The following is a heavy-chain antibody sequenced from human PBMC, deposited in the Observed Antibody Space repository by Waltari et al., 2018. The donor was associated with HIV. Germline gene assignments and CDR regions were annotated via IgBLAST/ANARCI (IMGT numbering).Heavy chain of an antibody. V-gene: IGHV1-18*01. CDR1: VYSFTSYG. J-gene: IGHJ3*02. CDR3: ARAPMTTVTSRGFDI. D-gene: IGHD4-17*01. CDR2: IRVYNDNT. Sequence: QAQLVQSGPEVKKTWASLKVSCTASVYSFTSYGISWVRPAPVQGLEWIGWIRVYNDNTKYAQKIQDRLNMTTDSPTSTAYMELRSLRSDDTAVYYSARAPMTTVTSRGFDIWGQGTMVIVSS.